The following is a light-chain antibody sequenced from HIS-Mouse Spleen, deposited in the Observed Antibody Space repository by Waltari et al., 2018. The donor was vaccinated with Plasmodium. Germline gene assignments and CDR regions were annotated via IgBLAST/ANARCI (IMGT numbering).Light chain of an antibody. Sequence: SYELTQPSSVSVSPGQTARITCSGDVLAKKYARWFQQKPGQAPVRVIYKDSERSSGTTVTLTISGAQVEDEADYYCYSAADNNLVFGGGTKLTVL. CDR3: YSAADNNLV. CDR2: KDS. J-gene: IGLJ3*02. CDR1: VLAKKY. V-gene: IGLV3-27*01.